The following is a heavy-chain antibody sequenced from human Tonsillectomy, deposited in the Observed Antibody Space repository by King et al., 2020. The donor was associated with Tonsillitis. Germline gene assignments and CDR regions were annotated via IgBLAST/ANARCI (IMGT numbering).Heavy chain of an antibody. D-gene: IGHD5-18*01. CDR3: ARGIQLWLASFGGDYFYAMDV. Sequence: QLVQSGAEVKKPGASVKVSCKASGYTFTSYDINWVRQATGQGLEWMGWMNPNSDNTGYAQKFQGRVTMTRNTSISTAYMELSSLRSEDTAVYYCARGIQLWLASFGGDYFYAMDVWGQGTTVTVSS. CDR1: GYTFTSYD. CDR2: MNPNSDNT. J-gene: IGHJ6*02. V-gene: IGHV1-8*01.